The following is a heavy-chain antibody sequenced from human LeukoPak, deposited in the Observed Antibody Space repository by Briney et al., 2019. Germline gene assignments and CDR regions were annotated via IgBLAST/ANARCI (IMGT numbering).Heavy chain of an antibody. J-gene: IGHJ3*02. Sequence: ASVKVSCKASGGTFSSYAISWVRQAPGQGLEWMGRIIPIFGTANYAQKFQGRVTITTDESTSTAYMELSSLRPEDTAVYYCARVQVGATDAFDIWGQGTMVTVSS. CDR1: GGTFSSYA. D-gene: IGHD1-26*01. CDR3: ARVQVGATDAFDI. CDR2: IIPIFGTA. V-gene: IGHV1-69*05.